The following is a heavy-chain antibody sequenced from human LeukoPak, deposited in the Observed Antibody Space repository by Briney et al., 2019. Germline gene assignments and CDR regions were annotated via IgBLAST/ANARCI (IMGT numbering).Heavy chain of an antibody. CDR3: AREVFGATMIDY. Sequence: ASVKASCKASGYTFTGYYMHWVRQAPGQGLEWMGWITPNSGGTNYAQKFQGRVTMTRDTAISTAYVELSRLRSDDTAVYYCAREVFGATMIDYWGQGTLVTVSS. V-gene: IGHV1-2*02. D-gene: IGHD1-26*01. J-gene: IGHJ4*02. CDR2: ITPNSGGT. CDR1: GYTFTGYY.